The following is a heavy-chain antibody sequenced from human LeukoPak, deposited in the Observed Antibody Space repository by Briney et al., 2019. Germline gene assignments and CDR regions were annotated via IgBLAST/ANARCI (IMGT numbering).Heavy chain of an antibody. CDR3: ARATLRLGELSLPPGYYYGMDV. Sequence: SETLSLTCTVSGGSISSYYWSWIRQPPGKGLEWIGYIYYSGSTSYSGNTNYNPSLKSRVTISVDTSKNQFSLKLSSVTAADTAVYYCARATLRLGELSLPPGYYYGMDVWGQGTTVTVSS. CDR2: IYYSGST. D-gene: IGHD3-16*02. CDR1: GGSISSYY. J-gene: IGHJ6*02. V-gene: IGHV4-59*08.